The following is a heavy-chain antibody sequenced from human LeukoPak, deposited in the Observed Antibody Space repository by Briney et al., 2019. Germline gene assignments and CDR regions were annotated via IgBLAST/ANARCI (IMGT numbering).Heavy chain of an antibody. J-gene: IGHJ4*02. Sequence: ASVKVSCKASGYTFTGYYMHWVRQVPGQGLEWMGRINPNSGGTNYAQKFQGRVTMTRDTSISTAYMELSRLRSDDTAVYYCAPTSLAAAGNFDYWGQGTLVTVSS. CDR2: INPNSGGT. D-gene: IGHD6-13*01. CDR3: APTSLAAAGNFDY. CDR1: GYTFTGYY. V-gene: IGHV1-2*06.